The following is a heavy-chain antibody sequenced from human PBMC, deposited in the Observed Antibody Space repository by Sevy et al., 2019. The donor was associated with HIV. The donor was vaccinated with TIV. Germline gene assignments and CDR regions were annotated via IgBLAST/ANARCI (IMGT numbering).Heavy chain of an antibody. J-gene: IGHJ4*02. V-gene: IGHV1-46*01. D-gene: IGHD6-19*01. CDR1: GYTFTNYY. CDR3: ARLNSGWSWHGVDY. Sequence: ASVNVSCKASGYTFTNYYINWVRQAPGQGLEWMGVINPNDDTVSYAQKFRGRVAMTRDTSTSTVYMDLSGLRSEDTAIYYCARLNSGWSWHGVDYWGQGTLVTVSS. CDR2: INPNDDTV.